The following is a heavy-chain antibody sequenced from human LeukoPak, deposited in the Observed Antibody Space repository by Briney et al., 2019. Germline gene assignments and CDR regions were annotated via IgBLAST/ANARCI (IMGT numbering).Heavy chain of an antibody. D-gene: IGHD6-19*01. CDR2: ISWNSSSI. Sequence: GRSLRLSCAASGFTFDDYAMHWVRQAPGKGLEWVSGISWNSSSIGYADSVKGRFTISRDNAKNSLYLQMNSLRAGDTALYYCAKDIMVMYSSGGGMDVWGQGTTVTVSS. CDR3: AKDIMVMYSSGGGMDV. J-gene: IGHJ6*02. V-gene: IGHV3-9*01. CDR1: GFTFDDYA.